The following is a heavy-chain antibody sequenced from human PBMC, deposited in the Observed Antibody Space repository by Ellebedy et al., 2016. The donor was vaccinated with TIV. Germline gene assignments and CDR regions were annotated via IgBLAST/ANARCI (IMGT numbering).Heavy chain of an antibody. V-gene: IGHV5-51*01. J-gene: IGHJ4*02. CDR1: GYIFTDYW. CDR2: IDPDDSDT. Sequence: PGGSLRLSCKGSGYIFTDYWVAWVRQTPGLGLEWMGIIDPDDSDTRYSPSFQGQVTISGDRSSSSTYLQWSSLRASDTAIYYCARLQSSMVGATVPDSWGQGTQVIVSS. CDR3: ARLQSSMVGATVPDS. D-gene: IGHD1-26*01.